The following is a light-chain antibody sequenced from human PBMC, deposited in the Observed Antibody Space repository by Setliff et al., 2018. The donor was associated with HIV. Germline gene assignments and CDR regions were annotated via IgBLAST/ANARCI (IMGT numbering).Light chain of an antibody. J-gene: IGLJ1*01. CDR2: EVS. V-gene: IGLV2-14*01. CDR3: SSYTSSSTYV. CDR1: SSDVGGYNY. Sequence: QSALAQPASVSGSPGQSNTISCTGTSSDVGGYNYVSCYQQHPGKAPKLMIYEVSDRPSGVSNRFSGSKSGNTASLTISGLQAEDEADYYCSSYTSSSTYVFGTGTKVTVL.